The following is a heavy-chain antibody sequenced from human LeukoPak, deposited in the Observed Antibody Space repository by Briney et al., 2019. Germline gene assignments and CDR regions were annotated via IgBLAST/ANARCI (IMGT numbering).Heavy chain of an antibody. V-gene: IGHV4-59*01. J-gene: IGHJ6*03. CDR1: GGSISSYY. CDR3: ARVGDYYYYYMDV. CDR2: IYYSGST. Sequence: SETLSLTCTVSGGSISSYYWSWIRQPPGKGLEWIGYIYYSGSTNYNPSLKSRVTISVDTSKNQFSLKLSSVTAADTAVYYCARVGDYYYYYMDVWGKGTTVTVSS. D-gene: IGHD4-17*01.